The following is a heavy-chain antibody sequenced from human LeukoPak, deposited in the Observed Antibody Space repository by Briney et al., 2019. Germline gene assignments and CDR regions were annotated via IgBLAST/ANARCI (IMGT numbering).Heavy chain of an antibody. Sequence: PGGSLRLSCAASGFTFSSYAMSWVRQAPGKGLEWVSAISGSGGSTYYADSVKGRFTISRDNSKNTLYLQMNSLRAEDTAVYYCEKDLIRWLPMGVFDYWGQGTLVTVSS. J-gene: IGHJ4*02. CDR1: GFTFSSYA. D-gene: IGHD3-22*01. CDR2: ISGSGGST. CDR3: EKDLIRWLPMGVFDY. V-gene: IGHV3-23*01.